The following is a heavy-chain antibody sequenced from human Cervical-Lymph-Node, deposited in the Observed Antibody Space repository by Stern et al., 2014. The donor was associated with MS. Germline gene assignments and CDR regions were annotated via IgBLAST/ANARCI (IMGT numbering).Heavy chain of an antibody. J-gene: IGHJ4*02. D-gene: IGHD1-14*01. V-gene: IGHV5-51*01. Sequence: EVQLVESGAELIRPGESLKISCKGSGFQFSIYWIAWVRQMPGKVLEWMGIIYPGNSEPRYSPAFQGQVTMSADKSTSTAYLQWSSLNASDTAMYFCARQTTAWASDVWGQGTLVTVSS. CDR2: IYPGNSEP. CDR1: GFQFSIYW. CDR3: ARQTTAWASDV.